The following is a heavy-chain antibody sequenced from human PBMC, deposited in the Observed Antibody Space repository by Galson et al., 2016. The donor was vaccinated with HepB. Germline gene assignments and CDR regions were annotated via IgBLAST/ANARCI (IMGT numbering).Heavy chain of an antibody. CDR3: ARGGGGTYFENYYYGMDV. V-gene: IGHV1-18*04. J-gene: IGHJ6*02. CDR1: GYSFTNYY. Sequence: SVKVSCKASGYSFTNYYIHWLRRAPGEGLEWMGWISAYNGCTNYAQKLQGRVTMTTHTSTSTVYMELRSLRSDDTAVYYCARGGGGTYFENYYYGMDVWGQGTTVTVSS. CDR2: ISAYNGCT. D-gene: IGHD1-26*01.